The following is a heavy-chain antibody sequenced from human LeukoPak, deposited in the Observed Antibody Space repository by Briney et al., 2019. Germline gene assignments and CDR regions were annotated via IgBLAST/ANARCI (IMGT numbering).Heavy chain of an antibody. CDR2: IFYTGDT. Sequence: SETLSLTCTVSGGSISSYYWSWIRQPPGKGLEWVGYIFYTGDTSYSPSLKSRVTISLDTSKNQFSLKLRSVTAADTAVYYCARLKMGAYFDLWGRGTLVTVSS. D-gene: IGHD3-16*01. CDR3: ARLKMGAYFDL. V-gene: IGHV4-59*08. J-gene: IGHJ2*01. CDR1: GGSISSYY.